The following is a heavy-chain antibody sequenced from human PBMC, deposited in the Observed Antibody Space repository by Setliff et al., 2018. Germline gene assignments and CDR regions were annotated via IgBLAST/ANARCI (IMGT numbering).Heavy chain of an antibody. V-gene: IGHV3-30*19. CDR1: GFIFSSYG. Sequence: GGSLRLSCAASGFIFSSYGMNWVRQAPGKGLEWVAVFWADGNRRFYADSVKGRFTVSRDLSMDTVFLQMDSLRAEDTALYYCGRDDDTTSHYSILNFWGQGTMVTVSS. CDR2: FWADGNRR. CDR3: GRDDDTTSHYSILNF. J-gene: IGHJ3*01. D-gene: IGHD4-4*01.